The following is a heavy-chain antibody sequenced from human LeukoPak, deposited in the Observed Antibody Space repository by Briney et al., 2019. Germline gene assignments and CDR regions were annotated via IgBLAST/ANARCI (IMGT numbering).Heavy chain of an antibody. CDR2: ISYDGSNK. D-gene: IGHD5-12*01. J-gene: IGHJ4*02. CDR3: AKDRALRYSGYDLYFDY. Sequence: QSGGSLRLSCAASGFTFSSYGMHWVRQAPGEGLEWVAVISYDGSNKYYADSVKGRFTISRDNSKNTLYLQMNSLRAEDTAVYYCAKDRALRYSGYDLYFDYWGQGTLVTVSS. V-gene: IGHV3-30*18. CDR1: GFTFSSYG.